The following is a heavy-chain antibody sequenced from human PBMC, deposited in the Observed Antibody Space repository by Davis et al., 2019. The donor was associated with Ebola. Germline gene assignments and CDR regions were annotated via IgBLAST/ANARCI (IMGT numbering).Heavy chain of an antibody. Sequence: GESLKISCKGSGYSFTSYWIAWVRQMPGKGLECMGIIYPGDSDTRYSPSFQGQVTISADESTSTAYLQWSSLKASDSAIYYCARVDMLTGYSFDYWGRGTVVTVSS. V-gene: IGHV5-51*01. CDR1: GYSFTSYW. CDR3: ARVDMLTGYSFDY. CDR2: IYPGDSDT. D-gene: IGHD3-9*01. J-gene: IGHJ4*02.